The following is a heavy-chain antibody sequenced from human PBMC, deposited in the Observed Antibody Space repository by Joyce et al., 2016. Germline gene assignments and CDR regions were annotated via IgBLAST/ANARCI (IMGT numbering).Heavy chain of an antibody. CDR2: INPNSGDT. CDR1: GYTFTAYY. V-gene: IGHV1-2*02. CDR3: AREKLLVVRNYYYYMDI. Sequence: QVQLVESGAEVKKPGASVKVSCKASGYTFTAYYIHWVRQAPGHGLEWVGCINPNSGDTNYAEKFQGRVTMTRRTSISTAYMELSSLRSDDTAVYFCAREKLLVVRNYYYYMDIWGKGTPVTVSS. D-gene: IGHD3-22*01. J-gene: IGHJ6*03.